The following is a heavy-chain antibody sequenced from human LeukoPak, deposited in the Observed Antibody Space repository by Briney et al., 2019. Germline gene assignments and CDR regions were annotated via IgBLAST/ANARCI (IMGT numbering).Heavy chain of an antibody. D-gene: IGHD3-22*01. J-gene: IGHJ3*02. V-gene: IGHV4-59*08. CDR3: VRSKYYDSSASAFDI. CDR1: GGSISSYY. Sequence: SETLSLTCSVSGGSISSYYWSWIRQPPGQGLEWIGIFYYSGSTNYRPSPRSRVTISVDTPKSQISLKLSSVTAADTAVYYCVRSKYYDSSASAFDIWGQGTMVTVSS. CDR2: FYYSGST.